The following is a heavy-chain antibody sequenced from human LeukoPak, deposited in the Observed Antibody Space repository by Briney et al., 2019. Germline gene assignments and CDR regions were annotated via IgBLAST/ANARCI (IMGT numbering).Heavy chain of an antibody. CDR3: AKGDYYDSSGYYYDY. J-gene: IGHJ4*02. CDR1: GFTFSSYG. V-gene: IGHV3-30*18. CDR2: ISYDGSNK. D-gene: IGHD3-22*01. Sequence: GRSLRLSCAASGFTFSSYGMHWVRQAPGKGLEWVAVISYDGSNKYYADSEKGRFTISRDNSKNTLYLQMNSLRAEDTAVYYCAKGDYYDSSGYYYDYWGQGTLVTVSS.